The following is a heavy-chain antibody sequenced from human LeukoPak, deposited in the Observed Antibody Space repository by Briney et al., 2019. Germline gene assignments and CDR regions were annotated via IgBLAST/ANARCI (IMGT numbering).Heavy chain of an antibody. J-gene: IGHJ4*02. CDR3: FVGSTQYCSSTSCRRGSIDY. Sequence: SVKVSCKASGGTFSSYAISWVRQAPGQGLEWMGGIIPIFGTANYAQKFQGRVTITADKSMSTAYMELSSLRSEDTAVYYCFVGSTQYCSSTSCRRGSIDYWGQGTLVTVSS. V-gene: IGHV1-69*06. CDR1: GGTFSSYA. D-gene: IGHD2-2*01. CDR2: IIPIFGTA.